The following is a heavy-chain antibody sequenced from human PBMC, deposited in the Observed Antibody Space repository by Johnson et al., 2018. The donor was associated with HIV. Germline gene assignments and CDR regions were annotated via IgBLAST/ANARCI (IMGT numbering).Heavy chain of an antibody. D-gene: IGHD7-27*01. V-gene: IGHV3-15*01. CDR1: GFTFSNAW. J-gene: IGHJ3*02. CDR2: IKSKTEGGTT. Sequence: VQLVESGGGVVQPGRSLRLSCAASGFTFSNAWMSWVRQAPGKGLEWVGRIKSKTEGGTTDYAAPVKGRFTISRDDSKNTLYLKMNSLKTEDTAVYYCTTPRPNWGWNAFDIWGQGTMVTVSS. CDR3: TTPRPNWGWNAFDI.